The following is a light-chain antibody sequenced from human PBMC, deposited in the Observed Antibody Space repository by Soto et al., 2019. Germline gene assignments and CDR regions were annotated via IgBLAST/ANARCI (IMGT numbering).Light chain of an antibody. V-gene: IGKV3-20*01. Sequence: EIVLTQSPGTLSLSPGERGTLSCRASQTVSSSYLAWYQQRPGQAPRLLIYRASNRATGIPDRFSGSGSGTDFTLTITRLEPEDFAVYYCQQYGTTWTFGQGTKVEFK. J-gene: IGKJ1*01. CDR3: QQYGTTWT. CDR1: QTVSSSY. CDR2: RAS.